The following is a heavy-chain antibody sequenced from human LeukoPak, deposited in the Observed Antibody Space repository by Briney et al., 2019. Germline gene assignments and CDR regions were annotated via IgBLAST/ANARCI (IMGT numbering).Heavy chain of an antibody. CDR1: GFTFTTYG. CDR2: IGGSGIRT. CDR3: ATYRQVLLPFES. Sequence: GGSLRLSCSASGFTFTTYGMNWVRQAPGKGLEWVSGIGGSGIRTYYADSVKGRFIISRDNSRNTLYLQMNSLRDEDTAIYYCATYRQVLLPFESWGQGTLVTVSS. J-gene: IGHJ4*02. D-gene: IGHD2-8*02. V-gene: IGHV3-23*01.